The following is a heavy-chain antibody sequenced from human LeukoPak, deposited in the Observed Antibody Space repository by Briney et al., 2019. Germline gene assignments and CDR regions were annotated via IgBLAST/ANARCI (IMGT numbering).Heavy chain of an antibody. CDR2: ISYDGSKI. Sequence: GRSLRLSCAVSGFTFSSYGMYWVRQAPGKGLEWVAGISYDGSKIHYADSVKGRLIISRDNYKNTLYLQMNSLRAEDTAVYYCARDLSYYGSGSPSYFDCWGQGTLVTVSS. CDR3: ARDLSYYGSGSPSYFDC. D-gene: IGHD3-10*01. V-gene: IGHV3-30*03. J-gene: IGHJ4*02. CDR1: GFTFSSYG.